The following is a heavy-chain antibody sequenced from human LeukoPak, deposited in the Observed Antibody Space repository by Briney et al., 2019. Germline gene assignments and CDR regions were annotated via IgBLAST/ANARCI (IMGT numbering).Heavy chain of an antibody. CDR1: GFTFSSYS. D-gene: IGHD3-10*01. CDR3: VGGPGY. J-gene: IGHJ4*02. V-gene: IGHV3-48*04. CDR2: ISSSSSTI. Sequence: GGSLRLSCAASGFTFSSYSMNWVRQAPGKGLEWVSYISSSSSTIYYADSVKGRFTVSRDNAKNALYLQMDSLRAEDTAVYYCVGGPGYWGQGTLVTVSS.